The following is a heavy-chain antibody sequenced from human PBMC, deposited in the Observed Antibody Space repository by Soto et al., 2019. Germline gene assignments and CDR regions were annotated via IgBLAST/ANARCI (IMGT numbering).Heavy chain of an antibody. CDR3: ARTGDGHHDFLDY. J-gene: IGHJ4*02. CDR1: GFTIGDSY. Sequence: GGSLRLSCAGSGFTIGDSYMSWIRQAPGKGLEWLSYISPGSRYPAYADSVKGRFTISRDNAKNSLFLQMNSLRVDDTAVYYCARTGDGHHDFLDYWGQGALVTVSS. D-gene: IGHD1-1*01. CDR2: ISPGSRYP. V-gene: IGHV3-11*06.